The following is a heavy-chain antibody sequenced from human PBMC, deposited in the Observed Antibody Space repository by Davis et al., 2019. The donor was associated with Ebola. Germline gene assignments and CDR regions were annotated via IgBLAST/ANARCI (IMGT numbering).Heavy chain of an antibody. Sequence: GGSLRLSCAASGFTFSSYGMHWVRQAPGKGLEWVAVIWYDGSNKYYADSVKGRFTISRDNSKNTLYLQMNSLRAEDTAVYYCARDLEAFVVVPSAIPDYWGQGTLVTVSS. CDR2: IWYDGSNK. J-gene: IGHJ4*02. CDR1: GFTFSSYG. CDR3: ARDLEAFVVVPSAIPDY. D-gene: IGHD2-2*02. V-gene: IGHV3-33*01.